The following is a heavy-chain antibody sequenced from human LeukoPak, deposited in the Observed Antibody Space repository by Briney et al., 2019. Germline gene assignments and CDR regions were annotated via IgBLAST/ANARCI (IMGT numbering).Heavy chain of an antibody. D-gene: IGHD1-26*01. CDR3: AREGRGSWYY. CDR2: ISSSGSTI. Sequence: GGSLRPSCAASGFTFSSYEMNWVRQAPGKGLEWVSYISSSGSTIYYADSVKGRFTISRDNAKNSLYLQMSSLRAGDTAVYYCAREGRGSWYYWGQGTLVTVSS. V-gene: IGHV3-48*03. CDR1: GFTFSSYE. J-gene: IGHJ4*02.